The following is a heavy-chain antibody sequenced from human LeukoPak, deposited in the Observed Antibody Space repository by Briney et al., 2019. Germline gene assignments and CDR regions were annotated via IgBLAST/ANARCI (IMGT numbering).Heavy chain of an antibody. Sequence: SQTLSLTCTVSGGSISSGDYYWSWLRQPPGKGLEWIGYIYYSGSTYYNPSLKSRVTISVDTSKNQFSLKLSSVTAADTAVYYCARVNLIDTAMASYNWFDPWGQGTLVTVSS. CDR3: ARVNLIDTAMASYNWFDP. J-gene: IGHJ5*02. CDR2: IYYSGST. D-gene: IGHD5-18*01. V-gene: IGHV4-30-4*08. CDR1: GGSISSGDYY.